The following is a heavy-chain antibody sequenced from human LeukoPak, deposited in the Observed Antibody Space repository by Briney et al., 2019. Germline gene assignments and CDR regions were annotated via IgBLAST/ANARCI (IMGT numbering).Heavy chain of an antibody. CDR2: ISSSGSTI. J-gene: IGHJ4*02. V-gene: IGHV3-11*01. CDR3: ARDLPYYYDSSGFLDY. D-gene: IGHD3-22*01. CDR1: GFTFSDYY. Sequence: KPGGSLRLSCAASGFTFSDYYMSWIRQAPGKGLEWVSYISSSGSTIYYADSVKGRFTISRDNAKNSLYLQMNSLRAEDTAVYYCARDLPYYYDSSGFLDYWGQGTLVTVSS.